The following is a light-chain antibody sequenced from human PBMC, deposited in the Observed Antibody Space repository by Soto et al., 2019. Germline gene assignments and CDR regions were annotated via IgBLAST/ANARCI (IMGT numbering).Light chain of an antibody. CDR2: DVN. CDR3: CSYAGSYIWV. V-gene: IGLV2-11*01. J-gene: IGLJ3*02. CDR1: SSDVGGYNY. Sequence: QSALTQPRSVSGSPGQSVTISCAGTSSDVGGYNYVSWYQQHPGKAPKLMIYDVNERPSGVPDRFSGSKSGNTASQTISGLQAEDEADYYCCSYAGSYIWVFGGGTKVTVL.